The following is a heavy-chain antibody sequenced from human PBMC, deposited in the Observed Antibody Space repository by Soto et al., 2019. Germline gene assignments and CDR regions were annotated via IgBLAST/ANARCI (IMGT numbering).Heavy chain of an antibody. CDR1: GGSISSGDYY. D-gene: IGHD2-2*02. CDR3: ARPHREWCSTSCDTDLYCHYGMDV. CDR2: IYYSGST. V-gene: IGHV4-30-4*01. Sequence: PSETLSITCTVSGGSISSGDYYWSWIRQPPGKGLEWIGYIYYSGSTYYNPSLKRRGTISVDTSKNPFSLKLSSVTAADTAVYYCARPHREWCSTSCDTDLYCHYGMDVLGKGTTVTVSS. J-gene: IGHJ6*04.